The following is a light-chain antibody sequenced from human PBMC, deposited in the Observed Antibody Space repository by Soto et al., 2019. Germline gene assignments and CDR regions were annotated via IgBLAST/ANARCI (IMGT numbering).Light chain of an antibody. CDR3: SSYPSSSTPG. J-gene: IGLJ2*01. CDR2: DVS. Sequence: QSALTQPASVSGSPGQSITISCTGTSSDVGGYNYVSWYQQHPGKAPKLMIYDVSNRPSGVSNRFSGSKSGNTASLTISGLQAEDEADYYCSSYPSSSTPGFGGGTKLTVL. V-gene: IGLV2-14*01. CDR1: SSDVGGYNY.